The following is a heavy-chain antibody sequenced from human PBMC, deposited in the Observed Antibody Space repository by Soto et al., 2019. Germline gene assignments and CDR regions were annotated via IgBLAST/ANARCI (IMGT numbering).Heavy chain of an antibody. CDR3: ARAGNARPYCCDF. Sequence: QVHLQPSGPGLVKPSQTLSLTCAISGDSVSSNTSAWNWIRQSPSRGLEWLGRAYYRSKWYNDYEVSVKSRITINPDTCTNQFSLQLNSVTPEDTAVYYCARAGNARPYCCDFWGEGTLVTVSS. V-gene: IGHV6-1*01. CDR2: AYYRSKWYN. J-gene: IGHJ4*02. CDR1: GDSVSSNTSA.